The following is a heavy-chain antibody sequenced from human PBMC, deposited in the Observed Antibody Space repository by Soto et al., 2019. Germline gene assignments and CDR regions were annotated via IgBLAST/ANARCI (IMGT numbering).Heavy chain of an antibody. D-gene: IGHD3-10*01. CDR1: GFTFSSYA. CDR3: AKDVLLWFGELRDGMDV. CDR2: ISGSGGST. V-gene: IGHV3-23*01. J-gene: IGHJ6*02. Sequence: GGSLRLSCAASGFTFSSYAMSWVRQAPGKGLEWVSAISGSGGSTYYADSVKGRFTISRDNSKNTLYLQMNSLRAEDTAVYYCAKDVLLWFGELRDGMDVWGQGTTVTVSS.